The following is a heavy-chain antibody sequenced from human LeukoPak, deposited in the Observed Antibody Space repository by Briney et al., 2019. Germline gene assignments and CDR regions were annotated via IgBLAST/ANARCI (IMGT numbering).Heavy chain of an antibody. V-gene: IGHV4-59*08. CDR3: ARLWFGELSTNWFDL. D-gene: IGHD3-10*01. J-gene: IGHJ5*02. CDR2: IYYSGST. CDR1: GVSISSYY. Sequence: SETLSLTCTVSGVSISSYYWSWIRQPPGKGLEWIGYIYYSGSTNYNPSLKSRVTISVDTSKNQFSLKLSSVTAADTAVYYCARLWFGELSTNWFDLWGQGTLVTVSS.